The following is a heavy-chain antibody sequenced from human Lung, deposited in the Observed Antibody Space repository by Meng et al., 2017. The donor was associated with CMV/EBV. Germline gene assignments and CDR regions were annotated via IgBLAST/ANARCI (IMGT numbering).Heavy chain of an antibody. CDR1: GGSLSDYA. D-gene: IGHD3-22*01. V-gene: IGHV1-69*05. Sequence: SVNVSXKASGGSLSDYAISWVRQAPGQGLEWMGGIIPIFGTTNYAQKFQGRVTITTDESATTAYMDLSSLRSEDTAVFYCARGPSTSYDTSRGLHSWGQGTLVTVPQ. CDR3: ARGPSTSYDTSRGLHS. J-gene: IGHJ4*02. CDR2: IIPIFGTT.